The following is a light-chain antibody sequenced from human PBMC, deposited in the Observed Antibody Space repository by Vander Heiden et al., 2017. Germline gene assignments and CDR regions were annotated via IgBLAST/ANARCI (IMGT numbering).Light chain of an antibody. Sequence: QSALTQPASVCGSPGVSITISCTGTSSAVAGYNYVSWYQQKSGKAPKLMIDDVSNRPSGVSNRFSGSKSGNTASLTISGLQAEDEADYYCSSYSSSSPVIFGGGTKVTVL. CDR1: SSAVAGYNY. J-gene: IGLJ2*01. CDR3: SSYSSSSPVI. CDR2: DVS. V-gene: IGLV2-14*01.